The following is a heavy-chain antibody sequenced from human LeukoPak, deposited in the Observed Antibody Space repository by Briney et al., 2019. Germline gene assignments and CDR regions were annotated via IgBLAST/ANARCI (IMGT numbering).Heavy chain of an antibody. J-gene: IGHJ5*02. CDR3: ATTASHCTGASCPLWVDP. CDR2: IFHTGHT. D-gene: IGHD2-8*02. CDR1: GGSIRSDSVY. Sequence: SETLSLTCTVSGGSIRSDSVYWGWIRQPPGKGLEWIASIFHTGHTYYNPSLTSRVSISVDTSKNLFSLTLSSVTAADTAMYYCATTASHCTGASCPLWVDPWGQGTLVTVSS. V-gene: IGHV4-39*01.